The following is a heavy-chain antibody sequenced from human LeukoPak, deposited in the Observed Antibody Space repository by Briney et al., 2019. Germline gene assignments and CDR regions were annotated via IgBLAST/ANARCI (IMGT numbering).Heavy chain of an antibody. V-gene: IGHV3-53*01. CDR1: GFSVSSNF. CDR3: ARDGYGNNYMDV. CDR2: IYSGGTT. D-gene: IGHD1/OR15-1a*01. J-gene: IGHJ6*03. Sequence: PGGSLRLSCAASGFSVSSNFVSWVRQAPGKGLEWVSVIYSGGTTYYADSVKGRFTVSRDNSKNTLSLQMNNLRAEDTAVYYCARDGYGNNYMDVWGKGTTVTVSS.